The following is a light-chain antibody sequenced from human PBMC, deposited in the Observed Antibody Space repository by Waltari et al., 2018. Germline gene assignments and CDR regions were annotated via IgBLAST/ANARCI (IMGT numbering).Light chain of an antibody. CDR2: GAS. V-gene: IGKV1-39*01. CDR1: QSILTS. Sequence: DIQMTQSPPSLSASVGDRVTIPCRATQSILTSLNWYPQKPGKAPNLLIYGASSLERGVPSRFSGSGSGTDFTLTISSLHPEDFATYYCQQSYTTPFTFGPGTKVDLK. J-gene: IGKJ3*01. CDR3: QQSYTTPFT.